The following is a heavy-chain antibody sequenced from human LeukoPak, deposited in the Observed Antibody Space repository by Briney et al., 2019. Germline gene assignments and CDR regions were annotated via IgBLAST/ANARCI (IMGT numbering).Heavy chain of an antibody. CDR1: GYTFTDYY. CDR2: INPYNGDT. V-gene: IGHV1-2*06. CDR3: ATGLFEEGNNWFDP. J-gene: IGHJ5*02. Sequence: ASVKVSCTASGYTFTDYYMYWVRQAPGQALEWLGRINPYNGDTNYAQTFQGRVTMTRDTSITTAYMELSRLTYDDTAVYYCATGLFEEGNNWFDPWGQGTLVTVSS.